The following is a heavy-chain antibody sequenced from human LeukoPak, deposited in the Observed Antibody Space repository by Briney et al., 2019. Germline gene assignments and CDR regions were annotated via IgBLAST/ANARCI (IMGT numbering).Heavy chain of an antibody. J-gene: IGHJ4*02. Sequence: PGGSLRLSCAASGFTFSSYSMNWVRQAPGKGLEWVSYISSSSSTIYYADSVKGRFTISRDNAKNLLYLQMNSLRDEDTAVYYCARDLSGFWSGYYTYFDYWGQGTLVTVSS. D-gene: IGHD3-3*01. CDR2: ISSSSSTI. CDR3: ARDLSGFWSGYYTYFDY. V-gene: IGHV3-48*02. CDR1: GFTFSSYS.